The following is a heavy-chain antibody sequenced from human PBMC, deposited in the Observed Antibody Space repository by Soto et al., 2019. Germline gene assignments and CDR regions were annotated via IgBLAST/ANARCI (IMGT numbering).Heavy chain of an antibody. CDR3: ARDGCSGTSCYYFYMDV. CDR2: IWYDGTNK. J-gene: IGHJ6*03. CDR1: GFTFSSYG. D-gene: IGHD2-2*01. V-gene: IGHV3-33*01. Sequence: GGSLRLSCAASGFTFSSYGMHWVRQAPGRGLEWVAVIWYDGTNKYYADSVKDRFTISRDNSKNTLYLLMNSLRAEDTAVYYCARDGCSGTSCYYFYMDVWGKGTTVTVSS.